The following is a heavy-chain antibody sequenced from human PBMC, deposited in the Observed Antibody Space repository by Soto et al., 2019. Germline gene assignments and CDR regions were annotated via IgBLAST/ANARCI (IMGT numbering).Heavy chain of an antibody. CDR2: ISAYNGNT. CDR1: GYTFTSYG. CDR3: ARDGSGGIVVVVAATPVDYYCYGMDV. D-gene: IGHD2-15*01. V-gene: IGHV1-18*01. J-gene: IGHJ6*02. Sequence: ASVKVSCKASGYTFTSYGISWVRQAPGQGLEWMGWISAYNGNTNYAQKLQGRVTMTTDTSTSTAYMELRSLRSDDTAVYYCARDGSGGIVVVVAATPVDYYCYGMDVWGQGTTVTVSS.